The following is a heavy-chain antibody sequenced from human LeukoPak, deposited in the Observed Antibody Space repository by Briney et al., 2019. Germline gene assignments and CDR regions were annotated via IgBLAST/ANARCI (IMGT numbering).Heavy chain of an antibody. CDR2: IGASGADT. D-gene: IGHD3-22*01. Sequence: PGGSLRLSCEASGFTFSSYAMAWVRQAPGKGLDWVSVIGASGADTYYSDSVKGRFTVSRDNSKDTLFLHMSSLRAEGTAVYFCATRPRDSSGYYLGAFDGWGQGTTVTVSS. CDR1: GFTFSSYA. J-gene: IGHJ3*01. V-gene: IGHV3-23*01. CDR3: ATRPRDSSGYYLGAFDG.